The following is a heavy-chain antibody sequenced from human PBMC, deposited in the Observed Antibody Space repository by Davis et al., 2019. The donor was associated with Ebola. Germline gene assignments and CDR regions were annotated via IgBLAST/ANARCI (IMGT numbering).Heavy chain of an antibody. D-gene: IGHD3-22*01. J-gene: IGHJ4*02. CDR3: ARDYYYDGSGNYYVDY. V-gene: IGHV3-30-3*01. CDR2: ISYDANKK. Sequence: PGGSLRLSCAASGFYFSNYAMHWVRQAPGKGLEWVSIISYDANKKYYADSVKGRLTISRDDSKNTLYLEMNSLTTEDTAVYYCARDYYYDGSGNYYVDYWGQGTLVTVSS. CDR1: GFYFSNYA.